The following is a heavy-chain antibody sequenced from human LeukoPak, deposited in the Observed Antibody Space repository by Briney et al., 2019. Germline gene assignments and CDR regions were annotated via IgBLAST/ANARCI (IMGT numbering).Heavy chain of an antibody. V-gene: IGHV4-31*03. CDR2: IYYSGST. D-gene: IGHD2-2*01. J-gene: IGHJ6*02. CDR1: GGSISSGGYY. CDR3: ARDLIVVVPAATYYYGMDV. Sequence: SQTLSLTCTVSGGSISSGGYYWSWIRQHPGKGLEWIGYIYYSGSTYYSPSLKSRVTISVDTSKNQFSLKLSSVTAADTAVYYCARDLIVVVPAATYYYGMDVWGQGTTVTVSS.